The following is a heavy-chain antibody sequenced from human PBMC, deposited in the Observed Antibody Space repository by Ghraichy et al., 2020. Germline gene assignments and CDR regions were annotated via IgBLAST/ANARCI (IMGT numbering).Heavy chain of an antibody. V-gene: IGHV4-39*07. CDR3: ARGGGSGSYFDY. CDR2: IYYSGST. CDR1: GGSISSSSYY. J-gene: IGHJ4*02. D-gene: IGHD1-26*01. Sequence: SETLSLTFTVSGGSISSSSYYWGWIRQPPGKGLEWIGSIYYSGSTYYNPSLKSRVTISVDTSKNQFSLKLSSVTAADTAVYYCARGGGSGSYFDYWGQGTLVTVSS.